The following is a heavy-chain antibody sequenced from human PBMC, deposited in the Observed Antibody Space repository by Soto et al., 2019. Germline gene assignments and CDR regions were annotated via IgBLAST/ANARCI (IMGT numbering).Heavy chain of an antibody. CDR3: ARSTSSSWAFNWFDP. Sequence: GGSLRLSCAASGFTFSSYAMSCVRQAPGKGLEWVSAISGSGGSTYYADSVKGRFTISRDNSKNTLYLQMNSLRAEDTAVYYCARSTSSSWAFNWFDPWGQGTLVTVSS. J-gene: IGHJ5*02. CDR2: ISGSGGST. CDR1: GFTFSSYA. D-gene: IGHD6-13*01. V-gene: IGHV3-23*01.